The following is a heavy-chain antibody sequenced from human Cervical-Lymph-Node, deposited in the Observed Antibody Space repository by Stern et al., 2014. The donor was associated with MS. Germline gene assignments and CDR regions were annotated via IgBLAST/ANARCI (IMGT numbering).Heavy chain of an antibody. CDR1: GYRFSSYW. CDR3: ARRGIAVGDAFDI. CDR2: IYPGDSDT. V-gene: IGHV5-51*03. D-gene: IGHD6-19*01. J-gene: IGHJ3*02. Sequence: EVQLVQSGAEVKKPGESLKISCKGSGYRFSSYWIGWVRQMPGKGLEGMGIIYPGDSDTRYSPSFQGQVTISADKSISTAYLQWSSLKASDTAMYYCARRGIAVGDAFDIWGQGTMVTVSS.